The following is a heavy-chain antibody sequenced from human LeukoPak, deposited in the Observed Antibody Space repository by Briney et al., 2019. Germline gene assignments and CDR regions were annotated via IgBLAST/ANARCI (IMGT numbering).Heavy chain of an antibody. CDR1: GYTFTGYY. D-gene: IGHD2-8*01. Sequence: ASVKVSCKASGYTFTGYYMHWVRQAPGRGLEWMGRINPNSGGTNYAQRLQDRLTLTRDTSISTAYMELSRLRSDDTAVYYCARVRQEVMRGWFDPWGQGTLVTVSS. CDR3: ARVRQEVMRGWFDP. V-gene: IGHV1-2*06. J-gene: IGHJ5*02. CDR2: INPNSGGT.